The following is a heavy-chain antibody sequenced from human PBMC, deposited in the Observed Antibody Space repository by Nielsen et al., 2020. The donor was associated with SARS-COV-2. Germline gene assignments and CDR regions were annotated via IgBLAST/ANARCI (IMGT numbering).Heavy chain of an antibody. CDR1: GGSFSGYY. CDR2: INHSGST. D-gene: IGHD6-19*01. CDR3: AGGSVASGRFFDY. Sequence: SETLSLTCAVYGGSFSGYYWSWIRQPPGKGLEWIGEINHSGSTNYNPSLKSRVTISVDTSKNQFSLKMSSVTAADTAVYYCAGGSVASGRFFDYWGQGTLVTVSS. V-gene: IGHV4-34*01. J-gene: IGHJ4*02.